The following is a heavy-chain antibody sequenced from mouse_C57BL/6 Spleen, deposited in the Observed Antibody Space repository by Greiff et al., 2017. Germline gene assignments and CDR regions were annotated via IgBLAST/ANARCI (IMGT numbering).Heavy chain of an antibody. Sequence: EVQLQESGAELVRPGASVKLSCTASGFNIKGYYMHWVKQRPEQGLEGIGRINPEDGGTEYTPQFQGKATMTADKSSNTAYLQISSLTSDDTAASYCSTSDYDSSYDYWGQGTTLTVSS. CDR2: INPEDGGT. J-gene: IGHJ2*01. CDR1: GFNIKGYY. CDR3: STSDYDSSYDY. D-gene: IGHD1-1*01. V-gene: IGHV14-1*01.